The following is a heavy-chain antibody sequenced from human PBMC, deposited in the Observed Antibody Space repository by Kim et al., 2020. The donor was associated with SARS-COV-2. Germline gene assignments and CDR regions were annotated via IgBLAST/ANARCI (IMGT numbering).Heavy chain of an antibody. J-gene: IGHJ4*02. D-gene: IGHD3-10*01. Sequence: VKGRFTITRDNSKNTLYLQRNSLRAEDTAVYYCASNRYYYGSGSYYLDYWGQGTLVTVSS. CDR3: ASNRYYYGSGSYYLDY. V-gene: IGHV3-30*07.